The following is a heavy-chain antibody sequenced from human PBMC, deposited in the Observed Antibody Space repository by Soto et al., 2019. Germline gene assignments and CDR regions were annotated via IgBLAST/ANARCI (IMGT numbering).Heavy chain of an antibody. Sequence: GGSLRLSCAASGFTFDDYAMHWVRQAPGKGLEWVSGISWNSGSIGYADSVKGRFTISRDNAKNSLYLQMNSLRAEDTVLYYCAKGSCSSTSCYVWFDPWGQGTLVTVSS. V-gene: IGHV3-9*01. CDR1: GFTFDDYA. D-gene: IGHD2-2*01. J-gene: IGHJ5*02. CDR2: ISWNSGSI. CDR3: AKGSCSSTSCYVWFDP.